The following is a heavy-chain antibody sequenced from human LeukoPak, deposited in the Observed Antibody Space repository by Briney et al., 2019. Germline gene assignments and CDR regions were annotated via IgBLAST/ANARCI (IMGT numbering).Heavy chain of an antibody. CDR3: ATGRYDYVWGSHRPSYYMDV. J-gene: IGHJ6*03. V-gene: IGHV1-24*01. CDR1: GYTLTELS. Sequence: GASVKVSCKVSGYTLTELSMHWVRQAPGKGLEWMGGFDLEDGETTYAQKFQGRVTMTEDTSTDTAYMELSSLRSEDTAVYYCATGRYDYVWGSHRPSYYMDVWGKGTTVTISS. CDR2: FDLEDGET. D-gene: IGHD3-16*02.